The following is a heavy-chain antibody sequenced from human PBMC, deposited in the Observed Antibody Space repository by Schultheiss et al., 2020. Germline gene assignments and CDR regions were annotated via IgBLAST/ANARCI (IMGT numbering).Heavy chain of an antibody. CDR3: ARDKLGLDY. V-gene: IGHV3-23*01. Sequence: GGSLRLSCAASGFTFSSYAMSWVRQAPGKGLEWVSAISGSGGSTYYADSVKGRFTISRDNAKNSLYLQMNSLRAEDTAVYYCARDKLGLDYWGQGTLVTVSS. CDR2: ISGSGGST. D-gene: IGHD7-27*01. J-gene: IGHJ4*02. CDR1: GFTFSSYA.